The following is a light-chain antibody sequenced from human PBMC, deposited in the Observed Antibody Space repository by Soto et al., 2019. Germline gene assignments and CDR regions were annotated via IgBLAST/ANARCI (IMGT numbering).Light chain of an antibody. CDR2: GAS. J-gene: IGKJ1*01. CDR3: QHYHNWPPWT. Sequence: EIVMTQSPVTLSMSPGERATLSCRASQSISINLAWYQQKPGQAPRLLIYGASTRATGIPARFSGSGSGTEFTLIISSLLSEDFAVYYCQHYHNWPPWTFGQGTKVEIK. V-gene: IGKV3D-15*01. CDR1: QSISIN.